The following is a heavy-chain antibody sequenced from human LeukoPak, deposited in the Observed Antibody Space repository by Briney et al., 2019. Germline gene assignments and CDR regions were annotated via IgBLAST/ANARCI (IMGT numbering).Heavy chain of an antibody. Sequence: GGSLRLSCAASGFTFSSYAMNWVRQAPGKGLEWVSYISSSGSTIYYADSVKGRFTISRDNAKNSLYLQMNSLRAEDTAVYYCARLPGYSSGWYDYWGQGTLVTVSS. CDR3: ARLPGYSSGWYDY. CDR2: ISSSGSTI. CDR1: GFTFSSYA. V-gene: IGHV3-48*03. D-gene: IGHD6-19*01. J-gene: IGHJ4*02.